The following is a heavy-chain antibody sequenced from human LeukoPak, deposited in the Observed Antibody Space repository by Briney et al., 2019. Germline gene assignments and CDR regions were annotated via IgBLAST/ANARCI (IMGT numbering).Heavy chain of an antibody. CDR1: GYTLSSYY. Sequence: ASVKVSCKSSGYTLSSYYIDWVRQAPGQGLEWMGVINPTGGSTTYAQKFQGRVTMTRDTSTSTVYMDLSSLRSEDTAVYYCARESLPYYYGSGNYYNSFDYWGQGTLITVSS. CDR3: ARESLPYYYGSGNYYNSFDY. CDR2: INPTGGST. D-gene: IGHD3-10*01. J-gene: IGHJ4*02. V-gene: IGHV1-46*01.